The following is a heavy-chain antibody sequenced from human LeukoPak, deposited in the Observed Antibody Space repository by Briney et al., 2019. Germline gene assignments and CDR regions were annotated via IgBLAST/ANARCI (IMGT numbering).Heavy chain of an antibody. D-gene: IGHD6-19*01. CDR3: ARDGSRWSSDY. Sequence: PGGSLRLSCAASGFNFRDSGMHWVRQAPGKGLEWVAVMWNDGITGKYADSVRGRFSVSRDNSKNTVYLQMDSLRADDTSVYYCARDGSRWSSDYWGQGTLVTVSS. CDR2: MWNDGITG. CDR1: GFNFRDSG. V-gene: IGHV3-33*01. J-gene: IGHJ4*02.